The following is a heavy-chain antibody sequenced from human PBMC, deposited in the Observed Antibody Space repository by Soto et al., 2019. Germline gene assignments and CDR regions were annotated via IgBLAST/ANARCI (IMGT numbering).Heavy chain of an antibody. D-gene: IGHD1-20*01. CDR1: DGSISSSGDC. V-gene: IGHV4-39*02. J-gene: IGHJ4*01. CDR2: VCYSGNT. CDR3: ARHRSSGNWYRSCFDY. Sequence: PSGTLSLTCTVSDGSISSSGDCWGWIRQPPGKGLEWIGSVCYSGNTYYEPSLKSGVTMSVDTSTNHFSLKLSSVTAADTAMYYCARHRSSGNWYRSCFDYWGHGTLVTVS.